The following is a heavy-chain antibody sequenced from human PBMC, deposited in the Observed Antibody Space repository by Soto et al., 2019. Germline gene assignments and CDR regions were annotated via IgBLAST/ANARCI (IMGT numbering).Heavy chain of an antibody. V-gene: IGHV1-8*01. CDR2: MKPASGDR. Sequence: ASVKVSCKASGYTFTNYAINWVRQATGQGLEWMGWMKPASGDRGYAQKFQGRLTLTRSTSMSTAYMELSSLTSDDTAVYYCARSTIAPHLFMYPFDSWGQGTLVTVSS. CDR3: ARSTIAPHLFMYPFDS. CDR1: GYTFTNYA. J-gene: IGHJ4*01. D-gene: IGHD6-6*01.